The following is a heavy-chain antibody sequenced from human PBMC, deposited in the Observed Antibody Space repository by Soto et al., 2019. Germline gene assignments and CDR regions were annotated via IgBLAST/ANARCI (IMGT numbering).Heavy chain of an antibody. V-gene: IGHV4-59*08. CDR1: GGSISTYY. CDR3: ARGGHCTNGVCSALDY. J-gene: IGHJ4*02. D-gene: IGHD2-8*01. CDR2: IYYGGSA. Sequence: QVQLQESGPGLVKPSETLSLTCTVSGGSISTYYWNWIRQPPGKGLEWIGYIYYGGSANYNPSLKSRVNPSVDTSKKQFSLKLSSVTAANTAVYYCARGGHCTNGVCSALDYWGQGTLVTVSS.